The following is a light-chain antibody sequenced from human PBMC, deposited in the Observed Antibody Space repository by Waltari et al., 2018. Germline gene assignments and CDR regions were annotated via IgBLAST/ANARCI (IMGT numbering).Light chain of an antibody. CDR1: QSISNW. CDR2: KAS. J-gene: IGKJ4*01. V-gene: IGKV1-5*03. CDR3: QQYYSYPIT. Sequence: DIEMTQSPSTLSASVGDRVTITCRASQSISNWLAWYQQKPGKAPNLLIYKASSLESGVPSRFSGSGSGTEFTLTISSLQPDDFATYYCQQYYSYPITFGGGTKV.